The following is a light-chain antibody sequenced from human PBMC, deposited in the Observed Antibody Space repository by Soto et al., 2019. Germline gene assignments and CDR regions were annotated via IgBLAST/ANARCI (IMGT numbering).Light chain of an antibody. V-gene: IGKV3-15*01. Sequence: EIVMTQSPATLSVSPGERATLSCRVSHSVSSNLAWYQQKPGQAPRLLIYGASTRATGIPARFSGSGSGTEFTLTISSLQSEDFAVYYCQQYNNWPPVWTFGQGTKVEIK. CDR1: HSVSSN. J-gene: IGKJ1*01. CDR3: QQYNNWPPVWT. CDR2: GAS.